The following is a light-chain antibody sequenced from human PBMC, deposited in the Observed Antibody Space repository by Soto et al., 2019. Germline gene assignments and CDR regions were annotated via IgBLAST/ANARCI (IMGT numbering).Light chain of an antibody. CDR1: QSVSSN. V-gene: IGKV3-15*01. CDR2: DAS. Sequence: EIVMTQSPATLSVSPGERATLSCRASQSVSSNLAWYQHKPGQAPRLLIYDASTRATGIPARFSGSGSGTEFTLTISSLQSEDFALYYCQQYNNWPLTFGQGTKVEIK. CDR3: QQYNNWPLT. J-gene: IGKJ1*01.